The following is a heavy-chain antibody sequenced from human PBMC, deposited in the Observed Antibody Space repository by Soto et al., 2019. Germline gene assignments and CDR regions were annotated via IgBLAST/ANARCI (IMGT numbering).Heavy chain of an antibody. CDR3: AAPVAVYYYYGMDV. D-gene: IGHD6-19*01. CDR2: IVVGSGNT. V-gene: IGHV1-58*01. J-gene: IGHJ6*02. Sequence: SVKVSCKASGFTFTSSAVQWVRQARGQRLEWIGWIVVGSGNTNYAQKFQERVTITRDMSTSTAYMELSSLRSEDTAVYYCAAPVAVYYYYGMDVWGQGTTVTVSS. CDR1: GFTFTSSA.